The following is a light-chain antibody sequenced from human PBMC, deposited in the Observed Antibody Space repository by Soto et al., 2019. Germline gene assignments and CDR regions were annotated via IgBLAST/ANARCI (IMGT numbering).Light chain of an antibody. J-gene: IGLJ2*01. CDR3: SSYTSTTSLSV. V-gene: IGLV2-14*01. CDR1: TSDVGGYKY. CDR2: EVS. Sequence: QSVLTQPASVSGSPGQSITISCTGTTSDVGGYKYVSWYQQHPGKAPKLMIYEVSNRPSGVSDRFSGSKSGNTASLTISGLQPEDEADYYCSSYTSTTSLSVFGGGTKLTVL.